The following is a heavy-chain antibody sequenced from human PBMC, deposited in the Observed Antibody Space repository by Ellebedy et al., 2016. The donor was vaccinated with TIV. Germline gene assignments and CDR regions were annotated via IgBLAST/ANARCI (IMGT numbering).Heavy chain of an antibody. CDR3: ARHESGFKRITPVRGVSPADY. J-gene: IGHJ4*02. CDR2: IYPGDSDT. V-gene: IGHV5-51*01. D-gene: IGHD3-10*01. Sequence: GESLKISCKGSGYSFNSYWIGWVRQMPGKGLEWMGIIYPGDSDTRYSPSFQGQVTISADQSISTAYLQLSSLKASDTAMYYCARHESGFKRITPVRGVSPADYWGQGTLVTVSS. CDR1: GYSFNSYW.